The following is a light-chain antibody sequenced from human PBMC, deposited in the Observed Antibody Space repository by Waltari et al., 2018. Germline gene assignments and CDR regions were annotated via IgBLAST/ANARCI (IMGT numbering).Light chain of an antibody. CDR2: KAS. Sequence: DIQMTQSPSTLSASVGDRVTITCRASQSISSWLAWYQQKPGKAPKLLIYKASSFESGVPSRFSGSGSGTEFTLTISSLQPDNFATYYGQQYNSYSRTFGQGTKVEI. J-gene: IGKJ1*01. CDR1: QSISSW. CDR3: QQYNSYSRT. V-gene: IGKV1-5*03.